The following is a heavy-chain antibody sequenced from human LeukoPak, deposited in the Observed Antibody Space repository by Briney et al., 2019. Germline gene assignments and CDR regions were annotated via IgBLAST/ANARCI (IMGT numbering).Heavy chain of an antibody. V-gene: IGHV3-7*04. CDR1: GFTFSSFW. J-gene: IGHJ4*02. CDR2: IKQDGSER. D-gene: IGHD6-19*01. CDR3: ARDESSAWYYY. Sequence: GGPLLLSCAASGFTFSSFWMTWVRQAPGKGLEWVANIKQDGSERYYVDSVKGRFTISRDNAKNSLYLQMNTLRVEDTAVYYCARDESSAWYYYWGQGALVTVSS.